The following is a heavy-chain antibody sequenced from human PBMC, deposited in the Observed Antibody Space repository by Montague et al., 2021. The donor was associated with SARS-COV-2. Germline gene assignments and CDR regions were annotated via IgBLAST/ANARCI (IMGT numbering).Heavy chain of an antibody. V-gene: IGHV6-1*01. J-gene: IGHJ6*02. Sequence: CAISGDSVSSNSAAWNWIRQSPSRGLEWLGRTYYRSKWYNEYAVSVNSRITINPDTSKNQFSLQVNSVTPEDTAAYYCARGADRYYFYGMDVWGQGTTVTVSS. CDR3: ARGADRYYFYGMDV. D-gene: IGHD6-19*01. CDR2: TYYRSKWYN. CDR1: GDSVSSNSAA.